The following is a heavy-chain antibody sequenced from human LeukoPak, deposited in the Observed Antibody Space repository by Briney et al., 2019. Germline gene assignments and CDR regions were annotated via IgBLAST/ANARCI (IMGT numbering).Heavy chain of an antibody. CDR3: ARGGSYLSAFDI. Sequence: GGSLRLSCAASEFSVGSNYMTWVRQAPGKGLEWVSIIYSGGSTFYADSVKGRFTISRDNSKNTLYLQMNSLRAEDTAVYYCARGGSYLSAFDIWGQGTMVTVSS. CDR1: EFSVGSNY. D-gene: IGHD1-26*01. CDR2: IYSGGST. J-gene: IGHJ3*02. V-gene: IGHV3-53*01.